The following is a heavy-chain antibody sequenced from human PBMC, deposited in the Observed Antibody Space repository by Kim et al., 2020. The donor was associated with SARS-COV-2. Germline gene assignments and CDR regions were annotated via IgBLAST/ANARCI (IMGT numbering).Heavy chain of an antibody. J-gene: IGHJ4*02. V-gene: IGHV7-4-1*02. D-gene: IGHD3-22*01. CDR3: ARDFLPIRSYESSGGIYY. CDR2: INTNTGNP. Sequence: ASVKVSCKASGYTFTSYAMNWVRQAPGQGLEWMGWINTNTGNPTYAQGFTGRFVFSLGTSVSTAYLQVSSLQAEDTAVYYCARDFLPIRSYESSGGIYYWGQVTLATASS. CDR1: GYTFTSYA.